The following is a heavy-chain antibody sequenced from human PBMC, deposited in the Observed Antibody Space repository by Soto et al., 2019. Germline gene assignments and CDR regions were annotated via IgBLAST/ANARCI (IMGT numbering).Heavy chain of an antibody. D-gene: IGHD4-17*01. CDR2: IWYDGSNK. V-gene: IGHV3-33*01. CDR1: GFTFSSYG. Sequence: GGSLRLSCAASGFTFSSYGMHWVRQAPGKGLEWVAVIWYDGSNKYYADSVKGRFTISRDNSKNTLYLQMNSLRAEDTAVYYCARDSYYGDLGFDYWGQGTLVTVSS. J-gene: IGHJ4*02. CDR3: ARDSYYGDLGFDY.